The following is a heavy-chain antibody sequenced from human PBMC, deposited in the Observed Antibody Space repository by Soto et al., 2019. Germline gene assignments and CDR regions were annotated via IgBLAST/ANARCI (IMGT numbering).Heavy chain of an antibody. V-gene: IGHV1-8*01. D-gene: IGHD1-26*01. CDR1: GYTFTSYD. CDR3: ATDRWEDAFDI. Sequence: QEQLVQSGAEVKKPGASVKVSCKASGYTFTSYDITWVRQATGQGLEWMGWMNPNSGNTGYAQKFQGRVTMTMNTSLGTAYMELSRLRSEDTAAYYCATDRWEDAFDIWGQGLMFTVSS. J-gene: IGHJ3*02. CDR2: MNPNSGNT.